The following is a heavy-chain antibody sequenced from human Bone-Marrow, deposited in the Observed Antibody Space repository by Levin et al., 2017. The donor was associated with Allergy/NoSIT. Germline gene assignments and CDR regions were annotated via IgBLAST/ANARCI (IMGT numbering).Heavy chain of an antibody. V-gene: IGHV4-61*03. Sequence: PSQTLSLTCSVFGSSVRSRLHYWSWIRQPPGKGLEWIGYIYNAETTNYNPSLESRVTISADSSKNHFSLKLTSVTAADTAVYYCARGGETYYDFWGGYSPLDYWGQGTRVSVSS. CDR3: ARGGETYYDFWGGYSPLDY. CDR2: IYNAETT. J-gene: IGHJ4*02. CDR1: GSSVRSRLHY. D-gene: IGHD3-3*01.